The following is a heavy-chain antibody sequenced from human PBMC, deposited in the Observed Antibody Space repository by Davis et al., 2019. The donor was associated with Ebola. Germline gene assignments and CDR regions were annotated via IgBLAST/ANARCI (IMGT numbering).Heavy chain of an antibody. D-gene: IGHD5-18*01. V-gene: IGHV1-46*01. J-gene: IGHJ4*02. CDR3: ATDGGRDTAPGS. Sequence: ASVKVSCKASGYNFTSNNIHWVRQAPGQGLEWMGMINPSGGSTIYARKFRGRVTITADRSTSTTFMELSSLRSEDTAVYFCATDGGRDTAPGSWGQGTLVTVSS. CDR1: GYNFTSNN. CDR2: INPSGGST.